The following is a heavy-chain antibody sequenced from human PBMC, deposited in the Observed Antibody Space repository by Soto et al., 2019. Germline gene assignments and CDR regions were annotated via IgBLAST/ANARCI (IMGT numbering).Heavy chain of an antibody. D-gene: IGHD6-25*01. Sequence: QVQLVESGGGVVQPGTSLRLSCAASGFTFNNYGMHWVRQAPGTGLEWVAAISNDGSDKYYAEYVKGRLTICRDNSKNTLYLQMGSLRAEETAVYYCAKDQGIAASHGIDWGQGTMVTVSS. CDR3: AKDQGIAASHGID. V-gene: IGHV3-30*18. CDR1: GFTFNNYG. CDR2: ISNDGSDK. J-gene: IGHJ3*01.